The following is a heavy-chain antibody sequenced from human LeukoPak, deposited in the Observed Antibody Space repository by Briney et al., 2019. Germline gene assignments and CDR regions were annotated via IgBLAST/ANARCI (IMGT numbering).Heavy chain of an antibody. CDR2: ISAYNGNT. D-gene: IGHD5-12*01. J-gene: IGHJ6*03. CDR1: GYTFTSYG. Sequence: ASVKVSCKASGYTFTSYGISWVRQAPGQGLEWMGWISAYNGNTNYAQKLQGRVTMTTDTSASTAYMELRSLRSDDTAVYYCARGNSGYENYYYYYMDVWGKGTTVTVSS. CDR3: ARGNSGYENYYYYYMDV. V-gene: IGHV1-18*01.